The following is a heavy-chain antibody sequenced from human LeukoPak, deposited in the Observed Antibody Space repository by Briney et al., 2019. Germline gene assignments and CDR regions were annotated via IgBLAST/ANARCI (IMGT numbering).Heavy chain of an antibody. D-gene: IGHD3-3*01. CDR2: IYYSGST. V-gene: IGHV4-31*03. CDR1: GGSISSGGYY. J-gene: IGHJ6*03. Sequence: PSETLSLTCTVSGGSISSGGYYWRWIRQHPGKGLEWIGYIYYSGSTYYNPSLKSRVTISVDTSKNQFSLKLSSVTAADTAVYYCARVPYSYDFWSGYPPYYYYYMDVWGKGTTVTVSS. CDR3: ARVPYSYDFWSGYPPYYYYYMDV.